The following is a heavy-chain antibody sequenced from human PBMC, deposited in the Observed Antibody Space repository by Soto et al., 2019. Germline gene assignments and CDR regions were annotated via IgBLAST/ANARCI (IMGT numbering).Heavy chain of an antibody. D-gene: IGHD3-10*01. CDR1: GLTFSNAW. CDR2: VKSKPAAGTT. J-gene: IGHJ4*02. V-gene: IGHV3-15*07. Sequence: GGSLRLSCAASGLTFSNAWMNWVRQAPGKGLEWVGRVKSKPAAGTTDYAAPVKGRLNISKDDSKTTLYLQMSSMQTEDTAVYYCTTNDLYASSGSYWVFDYWGQGTLVTVSS. CDR3: TTNDLYASSGSYWVFDY.